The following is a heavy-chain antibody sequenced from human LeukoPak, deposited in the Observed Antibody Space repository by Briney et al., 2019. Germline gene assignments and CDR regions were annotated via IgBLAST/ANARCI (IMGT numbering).Heavy chain of an antibody. V-gene: IGHV2-5*01. D-gene: IGHD6-19*01. J-gene: IGHJ4*02. CDR2: IYSNGDK. CDR3: AHRRDSSGWHTFDY. Sequence: SGPTLVDPTQTLTLTCTFSGFSLSTSGVGVAWIRQPPGKALEWLALIYSNGDKRYSPSLHSRLTITKDTSKNQVVLTMTNMGPVDTATYYCAHRRDSSGWHTFDYWGQGTLVTVSS. CDR1: GFSLSTSGVG.